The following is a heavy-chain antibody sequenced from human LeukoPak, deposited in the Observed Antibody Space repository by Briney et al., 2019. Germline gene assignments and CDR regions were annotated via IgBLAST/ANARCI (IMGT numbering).Heavy chain of an antibody. V-gene: IGHV4-39*01. CDR1: GGSISSSSYY. CDR3: ARPSFGWYPFDY. CDR2: IYYSGST. Sequence: SETLSLTCTVSGGSISSSSYYWGWIRQPPGKGLEWIGSIYYSGSTYYNPSLKSRVTISVDTSKNQFSLKLSSVTAADTAVYYCARPSFGWYPFDYWGQGTLVTVSS. D-gene: IGHD6-19*01. J-gene: IGHJ4*02.